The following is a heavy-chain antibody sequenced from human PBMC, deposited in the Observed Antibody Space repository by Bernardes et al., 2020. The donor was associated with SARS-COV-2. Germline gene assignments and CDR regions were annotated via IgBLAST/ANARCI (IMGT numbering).Heavy chain of an antibody. J-gene: IGHJ4*02. CDR3: ARDGGYSYGEDYFDY. CDR1: GSGLIVSSNY. CDR2: SYHGGSI. V-gene: IGHV3-53*05. D-gene: IGHD5-18*01. Sequence: GGSLRLSCEDSGSGLIVSSNYMSWVRQAIGKGLEWISVSYHGGSIYYADSVKGRFTMFRDNSKNTLHLQMNSLRAEDTAVYYCARDGGYSYGEDYFDYWGQGTLVTVSS.